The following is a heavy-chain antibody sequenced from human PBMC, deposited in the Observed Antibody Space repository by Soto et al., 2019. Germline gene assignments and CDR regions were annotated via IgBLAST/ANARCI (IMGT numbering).Heavy chain of an antibody. CDR1: GGSISSGDYY. CDR2: IYYSGST. V-gene: IGHV4-30-4*01. J-gene: IGHJ4*02. Sequence: VQLEESGPGLVKPSQTLSLTCTVSGGSISSGDYYCSWIRQPPGKGLEWIGYIYYSGSTYYNPSLKSRVTISVDTSKNQFSLKLSSVTAADTAVYYCASQGYCSGGSCSTQGPSDYWGQGTLVTVSS. CDR3: ASQGYCSGGSCSTQGPSDY. D-gene: IGHD2-15*01.